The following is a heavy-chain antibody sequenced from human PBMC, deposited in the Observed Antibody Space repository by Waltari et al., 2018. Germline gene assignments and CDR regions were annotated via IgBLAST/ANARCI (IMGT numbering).Heavy chain of an antibody. CDR3: LFVDTALIIPDVFDL. CDR2: IKSTVDGGTT. V-gene: IGHV3-15*01. Sequence: EVQLVESGGGLVKPGGSLRLSCSASGFPVSKAWMTWMRQAPGKGLEWVGRIKSTVDGGTTDYAAPVQGRFTISRDDSKNTLYLQMSSLRTEDTAVYYCLFVDTALIIPDVFDLWGQGTLVTVSS. CDR1: GFPVSKAW. D-gene: IGHD5-18*01. J-gene: IGHJ3*01.